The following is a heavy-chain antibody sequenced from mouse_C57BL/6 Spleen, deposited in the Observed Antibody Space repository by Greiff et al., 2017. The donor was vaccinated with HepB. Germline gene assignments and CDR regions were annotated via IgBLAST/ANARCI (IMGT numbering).Heavy chain of an antibody. V-gene: IGHV7-3*01. CDR3: ARSRYTAMDY. Sequence: EVMLVESGGGLVQPGGSLSLSCAASGFTFTDYYMSWVRQPPGKALEWLGFIRNKANGYTTEYSASVKGRFTISRDNSQSILYLQMNALRAEDSATYYFARSRYTAMDYWGQGTSVTVSS. D-gene: IGHD1-2*01. J-gene: IGHJ4*01. CDR1: GFTFTDYY. CDR2: IRNKANGYTT.